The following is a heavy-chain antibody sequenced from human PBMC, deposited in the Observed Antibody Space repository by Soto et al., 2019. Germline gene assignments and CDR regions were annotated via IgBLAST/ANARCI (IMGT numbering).Heavy chain of an antibody. CDR2: VTATGGTS. CDR3: AKSPTGWPSSFDN. Sequence: GGSLRLSCVASGFNFSRYAMNWVRQAPGKGLEWVSAVTATGGTSYYIDSVRGRFTISRDNSRNTLYLQMNSLRAEDTALYYCAKSPTGWPSSFDNWGQGTLVTVSS. D-gene: IGHD2-15*01. CDR1: GFNFSRYA. V-gene: IGHV3-23*01. J-gene: IGHJ4*02.